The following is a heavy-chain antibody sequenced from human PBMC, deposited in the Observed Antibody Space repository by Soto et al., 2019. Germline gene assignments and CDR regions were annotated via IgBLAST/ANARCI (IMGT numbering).Heavy chain of an antibody. CDR1: GFTFSSYS. Sequence: GGSLRLSCAASGFTFSSYSMNWVRQAPGKGLEWVSSISSSSSYIYYADSVKGRFTISRDNAKNSLYLQMNSQRAEDTAVYYCARAAADGMDVWGQGTTVTVSS. V-gene: IGHV3-21*01. J-gene: IGHJ6*02. D-gene: IGHD2-15*01. CDR3: ARAAADGMDV. CDR2: ISSSSSYI.